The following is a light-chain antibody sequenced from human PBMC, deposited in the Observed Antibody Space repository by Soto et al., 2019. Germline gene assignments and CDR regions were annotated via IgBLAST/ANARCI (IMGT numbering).Light chain of an antibody. CDR1: QDIIKF. CDR2: SAS. CDR3: QQLKTYPYT. V-gene: IGKV1-9*01. Sequence: IQLTQSPSSLSATVGDRVTLTCRASQDIIKFLAWFQQTPGKAPKLLVYSASTLHSGVPSRFSGSGSGTDFALTISSLQPEDFATYYCQQLKTYPYTFGQGTRLDIK. J-gene: IGKJ2*01.